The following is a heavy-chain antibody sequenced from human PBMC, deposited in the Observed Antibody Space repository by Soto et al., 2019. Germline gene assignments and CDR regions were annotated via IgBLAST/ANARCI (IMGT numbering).Heavy chain of an antibody. J-gene: IGHJ4*02. Sequence: EVQLLESGGGLVQPGGSLRVSCAASGFTFSSNAMSWVRQAPGKGLEWVSGISGSGGRTSYADSVKGRFTISRDNSKNTLYRQMNSLRVEDTAVYYCARGDYSESDDSRFDYWGQGTLVTVSS. V-gene: IGHV3-23*01. CDR2: ISGSGGRT. CDR1: GFTFSSNA. D-gene: IGHD3-22*01. CDR3: ARGDYSESDDSRFDY.